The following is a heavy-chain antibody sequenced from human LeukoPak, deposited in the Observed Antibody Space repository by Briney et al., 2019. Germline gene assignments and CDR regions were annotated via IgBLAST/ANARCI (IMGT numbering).Heavy chain of an antibody. Sequence: GGSLRLSCAASGFTFSSYSMNWVRQAPGKGLEWVSYISISSSTIYYADSVKGRFTISRDNAKNSLYLQMNSLRAEDTAVYYCARVGIAVIDYCGQGTLVTVSS. CDR1: GFTFSSYS. J-gene: IGHJ4*02. CDR3: ARVGIAVIDY. D-gene: IGHD2-21*01. CDR2: ISISSSTI. V-gene: IGHV3-48*01.